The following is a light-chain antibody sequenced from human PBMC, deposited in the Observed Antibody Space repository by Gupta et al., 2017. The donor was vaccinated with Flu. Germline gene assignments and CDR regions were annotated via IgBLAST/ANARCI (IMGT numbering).Light chain of an antibody. CDR1: QTISNA. CDR3: RQYKSYPIT. J-gene: IGKJ5*01. Sequence: DIQMTQSQSSLSASVGGRVIISCRASQTISNALGWYQQKPGKAPKSLIYGASSLQNGVPSRFSGSGSGTDFTLTISSLQPEDIGTYYCRQYKSYPITFGHGTRLDI. V-gene: IGKV1D-16*01. CDR2: GAS.